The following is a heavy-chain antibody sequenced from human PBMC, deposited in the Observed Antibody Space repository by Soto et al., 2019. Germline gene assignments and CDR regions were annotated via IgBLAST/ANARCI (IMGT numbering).Heavy chain of an antibody. CDR2: IYYSGST. V-gene: IGHV4-59*08. CDR1: GDSIRSYY. J-gene: IGHJ3*01. Sequence: QVQLQESGPGLVKPSETLSLTCTVSGDSIRSYYWSWIRQPPGKGLEWIGYIYYSGSTNYNTSLKSRVTISVDTSKNQFSLKLSSVTAADTAVYYCARLSMITFGGSRKYAFDVWGQGTMVTVSS. CDR3: ARLSMITFGGSRKYAFDV. D-gene: IGHD3-16*01.